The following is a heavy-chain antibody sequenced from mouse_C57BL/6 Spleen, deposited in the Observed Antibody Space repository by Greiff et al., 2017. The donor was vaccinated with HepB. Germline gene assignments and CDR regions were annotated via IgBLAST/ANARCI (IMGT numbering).Heavy chain of an antibody. CDR2: IDPEDGET. J-gene: IGHJ4*01. CDR3: ARGLLYGYDYAMDY. CDR1: GFNIKDYY. D-gene: IGHD2-2*01. Sequence: EVKLMESGAELVKPGASVKLSCTASGFNIKDYYMHWVKQRTQQGLEWIGRIDPEDGETKYAPKFQGKATITADTSSNTAYLQLSSRTSEDTAVYYCARGLLYGYDYAMDYWGQGTSVTVSS. V-gene: IGHV14-2*01.